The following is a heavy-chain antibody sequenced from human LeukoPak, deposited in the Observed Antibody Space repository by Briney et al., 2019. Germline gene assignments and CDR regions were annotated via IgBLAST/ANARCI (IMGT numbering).Heavy chain of an antibody. CDR3: AKDISGDYRYFDY. J-gene: IGHJ4*02. CDR1: GFTFDDYT. D-gene: IGHD4-17*01. V-gene: IGHV3-43*01. CDR2: ISWDGGST. Sequence: GGSLRLSCAASGFTFDDYTMHWVRQAPGKGLEWVSLISWDGGSTYYADSVKGRFTISRDNSKNSLYLQMNSLRTEDTALYYCAKDISGDYRYFDYWGQGTLVTVSS.